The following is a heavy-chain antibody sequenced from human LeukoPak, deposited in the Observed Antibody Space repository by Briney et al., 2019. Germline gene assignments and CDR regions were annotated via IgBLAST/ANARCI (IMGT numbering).Heavy chain of an antibody. CDR1: GGSFSGYY. Sequence: KTSETLSLTCAVYGGSFSGYYWNWIRQPPGKGLEWIGEINHSGSTNYNPSLKSRVIISVDTSKNQFSLKLSSVTAADTAVYYCARHGDYYGSGSQRWFDPWGQGTLVTVSS. D-gene: IGHD3-10*01. CDR3: ARHGDYYGSGSQRWFDP. J-gene: IGHJ5*02. V-gene: IGHV4-34*01. CDR2: INHSGST.